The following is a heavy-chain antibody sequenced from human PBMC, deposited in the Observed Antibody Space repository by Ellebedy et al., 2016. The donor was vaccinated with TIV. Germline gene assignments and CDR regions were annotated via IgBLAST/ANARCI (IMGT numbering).Heavy chain of an antibody. J-gene: IGHJ4*02. D-gene: IGHD7-27*01. CDR1: GGSVSIYH. Sequence: MPSETLSLTCSVSGGSVSIYHWAWIRPPAGKGLEWIGRIHSSGTNNYNPSLKSRVTMSLDTSKNQFSLKLTSLTAADTALYYFARENWAFDFWGQGTLVTVSS. CDR3: ARENWAFDF. V-gene: IGHV4-4*07. CDR2: IHSSGTN.